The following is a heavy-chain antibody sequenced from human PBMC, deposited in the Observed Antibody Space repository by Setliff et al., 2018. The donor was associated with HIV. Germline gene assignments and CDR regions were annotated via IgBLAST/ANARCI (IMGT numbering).Heavy chain of an antibody. CDR3: ARREWLPMPGAFDI. Sequence: SETLSLTCAVSGFSISSGFYWAWIRQPPGKGLEWIGSIYRSGSTYYNPSLKSRVTISVDTSKNQFSLKLASVTAADTAVYYCARREWLPMPGAFDIWGQGTMVTVSS. D-gene: IGHD3-3*01. CDR1: GFSISSGFY. J-gene: IGHJ3*02. V-gene: IGHV4-38-2*01. CDR2: IYRSGST.